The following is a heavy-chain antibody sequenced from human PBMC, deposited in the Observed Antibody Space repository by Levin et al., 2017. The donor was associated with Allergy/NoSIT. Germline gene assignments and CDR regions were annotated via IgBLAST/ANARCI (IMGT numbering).Heavy chain of an antibody. D-gene: IGHD2-2*01. V-gene: IGHV3-30-3*01. J-gene: IGHJ4*02. CDR2: ISYDGSNK. CDR1: GFTFSSYA. Sequence: QAGGSLRLSCAASGFTFSSYAMHWVRQAPGKGLEWVAVISYDGSNKYYADSVKGRFTISRDNSKNTLYLQMNSLRAEDTAVYYCASPFYCSSTSCYGFVDYWGQGTLVTVSS. CDR3: ASPFYCSSTSCYGFVDY.